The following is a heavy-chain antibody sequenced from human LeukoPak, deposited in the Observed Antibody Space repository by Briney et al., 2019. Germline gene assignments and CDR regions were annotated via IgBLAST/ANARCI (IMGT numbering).Heavy chain of an antibody. J-gene: IGHJ4*02. Sequence: GGSLRLSCAASGFTFSSYGMHWVRQAPGKGLEWVAVISYDGSNKYYADSVKGRFTISRDNAKNSLYLQMNSLRAEDTAVYYCAKTMDILTGYLWSLDYWGQGTLVTVSS. CDR2: ISYDGSNK. CDR1: GFTFSSYG. V-gene: IGHV3-30*18. CDR3: AKTMDILTGYLWSLDY. D-gene: IGHD3-9*01.